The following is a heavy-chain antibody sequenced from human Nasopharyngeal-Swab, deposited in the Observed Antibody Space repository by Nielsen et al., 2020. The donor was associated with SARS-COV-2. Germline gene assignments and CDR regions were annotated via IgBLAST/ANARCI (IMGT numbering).Heavy chain of an antibody. V-gene: IGHV3-49*02. J-gene: IGHJ4*02. CDR2: IRSKAYGGTT. CDR3: TRPPYYYDSSGYLTFDY. Sequence: WIRQPPGKGLEWVGFIRSKAYGGTTEYAASVKGRFTISRDDSKSIAYLQMNSLKTEDTAVYYCTRPPYYYDSSGYLTFDYWGQGTLVTVSS. D-gene: IGHD3-22*01.